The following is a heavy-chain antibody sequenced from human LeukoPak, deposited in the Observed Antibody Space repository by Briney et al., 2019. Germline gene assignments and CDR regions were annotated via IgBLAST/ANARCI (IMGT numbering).Heavy chain of an antibody. V-gene: IGHV1-18*01. CDR2: ISAYNGNT. CDR1: GYTFTSYG. J-gene: IGHJ4*02. CDR3: ARDQGSGYDAAYFDY. Sequence: GASVKVSCKASGYTFTSYGISWVRQAPGQGLEWMGWISAYNGNTNYAQKLQGRVTMTIDTSTSTAYMELRSLRSDDTAVYYCARDQGSGYDAAYFDYWGQGTLVTVSS. D-gene: IGHD5-12*01.